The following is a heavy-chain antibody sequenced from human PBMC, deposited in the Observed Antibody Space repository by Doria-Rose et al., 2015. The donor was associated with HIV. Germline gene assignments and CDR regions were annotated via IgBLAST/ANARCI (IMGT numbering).Heavy chain of an antibody. CDR3: ARIHSLSSSSLGH. J-gene: IGHJ4*02. Sequence: QRLEWMGWLDVGNGDPRYSRKFQDRVTITSDTSANTGYMALSSLRSEDTAVYYCARIHSLSSSSLGHWGQGTLVTVSS. D-gene: IGHD6-13*01. V-gene: IGHV1-3*01. CDR2: LDVGNGDP.